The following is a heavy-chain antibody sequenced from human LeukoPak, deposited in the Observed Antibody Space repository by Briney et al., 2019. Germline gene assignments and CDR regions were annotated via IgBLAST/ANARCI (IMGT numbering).Heavy chain of an antibody. CDR2: ISAYNGNT. Sequence: ASVKVSCKASGYTFTSYGISWVRQAPGQGLEWMGWISAYNGNTNYAQKLQGRVTMTTDTSTNTAYMELRSLRSDDTAVYYCARESNYYDTNGKKYYYMDVWGEGTTVIVSS. V-gene: IGHV1-18*01. CDR3: ARESNYYDTNGKKYYYMDV. J-gene: IGHJ6*03. D-gene: IGHD3-22*01. CDR1: GYTFTSYG.